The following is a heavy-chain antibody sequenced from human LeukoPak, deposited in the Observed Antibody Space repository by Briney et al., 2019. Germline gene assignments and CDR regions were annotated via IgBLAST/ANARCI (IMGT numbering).Heavy chain of an antibody. J-gene: IGHJ4*02. Sequence: PGGSLRLSCAASGFTFSSYSMNWDRQAPGKGLEWVSFISSSSSTIYYADSVKGRFTISRDNAKNSLYLQMNSLRAEDTAVYYCARDRGGSYSAIDYWGQGTLVTVSS. CDR3: ARDRGGSYSAIDY. V-gene: IGHV3-48*04. D-gene: IGHD1-26*01. CDR1: GFTFSSYS. CDR2: ISSSSSTI.